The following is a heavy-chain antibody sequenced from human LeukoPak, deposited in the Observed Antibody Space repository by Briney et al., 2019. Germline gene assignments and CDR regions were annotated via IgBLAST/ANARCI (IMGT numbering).Heavy chain of an antibody. V-gene: IGHV3-21*01. CDR3: ARLSYDSGTHYTCYEY. Sequence: GGSLRLSCAASGFTFSSYSMNWVRQAPGKGLEWVSSISSSSSYIYYADSVKGRFTISRDNAKNSLYLQMNSLRADDTAVYYCARLSYDSGTHYTCYEYWGQGTLVTVSS. CDR1: GFTFSSYS. D-gene: IGHD3-10*01. J-gene: IGHJ4*02. CDR2: ISSSSSYI.